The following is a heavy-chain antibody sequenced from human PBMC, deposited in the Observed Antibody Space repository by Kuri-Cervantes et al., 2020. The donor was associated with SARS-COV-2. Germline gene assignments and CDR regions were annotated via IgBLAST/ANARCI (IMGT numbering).Heavy chain of an antibody. J-gene: IGHJ4*02. Sequence: GPTLVKPTQTPTLTCTFSGFSLSTSGVGVGWIRQPPGKALEWLALIYWNDDKRYSPSLKSRLTITKDTSKNQVVLTMTNMDPVDTATYYCARDIAAAGTGYFDYWGQGTLVTVSS. V-gene: IGHV2-5*01. CDR1: GFSLSTSGVG. D-gene: IGHD6-13*01. CDR2: IYWNDDK. CDR3: ARDIAAAGTGYFDY.